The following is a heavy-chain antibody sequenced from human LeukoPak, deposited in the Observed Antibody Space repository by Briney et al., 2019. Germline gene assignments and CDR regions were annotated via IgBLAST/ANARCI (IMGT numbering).Heavy chain of an antibody. V-gene: IGHV1-69*01. D-gene: IGHD2-2*02. J-gene: IGHJ5*02. CDR1: GGTFSSYA. CDR3: VKGYCSSTSCYTGTGWFDP. CDR2: IIPIFGTA. Sequence: SVKVSCKASGGTFSSYAISWVPQAPGQGLECRGGIIPIFGTANYAQNFQGRVTITADESTSTAYMELSSLRSEDTRVYYCVKGYCSSTSCYTGTGWFDPWGRGTLVTVSS.